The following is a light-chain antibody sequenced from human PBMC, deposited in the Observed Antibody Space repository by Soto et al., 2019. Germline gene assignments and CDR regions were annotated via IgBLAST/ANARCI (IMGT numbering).Light chain of an antibody. J-gene: IGLJ2*01. CDR2: EGT. Sequence: QSVLTQPASVSASPGQSITISCTGTSNDVGSYNLVSWYQQYPGKAPKLMIYEGTKRPSGVSDRFSGSTSGNTASLIISGLQADDEADYYCCSYAGRNTYVVFGGGTKLT. CDR1: SNDVGSYNL. CDR3: CSYAGRNTYVV. V-gene: IGLV2-23*01.